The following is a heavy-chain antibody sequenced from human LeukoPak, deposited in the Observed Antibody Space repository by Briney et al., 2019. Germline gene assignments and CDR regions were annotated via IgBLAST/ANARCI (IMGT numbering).Heavy chain of an antibody. CDR1: GFTFDDYA. Sequence: PGGSLRLSCAASGFTFDDYAMHWVRQAPGKGLEWVSGISWNSGSIGYADSVKGRFTISRDNAKNTLYLQMNSLRAEDTAVYYCARETGYSYGYLLHYWGQGTLVTVSS. CDR3: ARETGYSYGYLLHY. J-gene: IGHJ4*02. V-gene: IGHV3-9*01. D-gene: IGHD5-18*01. CDR2: ISWNSGSI.